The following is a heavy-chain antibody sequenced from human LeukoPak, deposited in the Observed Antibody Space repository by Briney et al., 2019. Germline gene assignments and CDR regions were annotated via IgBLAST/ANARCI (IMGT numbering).Heavy chain of an antibody. CDR1: GFTFSSYS. J-gene: IGHJ4*02. D-gene: IGHD1-26*01. CDR2: ISSSSSYI. CDR3: AKDMEWELPSFDY. V-gene: IGHV3-21*01. Sequence: GGSLRLSCAASGFTFSSYSMNWVRQAPGKGLGWVSSISSSSSYIYYADSVKGRFTISRDNSKNTLYLQMNSLRAEDTAVYYCAKDMEWELPSFDYWGQGTLVTVSS.